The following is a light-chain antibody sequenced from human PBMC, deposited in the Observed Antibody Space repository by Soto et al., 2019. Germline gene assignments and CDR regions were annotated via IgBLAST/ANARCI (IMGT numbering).Light chain of an antibody. CDR3: QQGDSFPFT. Sequence: DIQMTQSPSSVSASVGDRVTISCRASQDISSWVAWYQQKPGRAPKLLISAASSLDSGVPRRFSGSGSGTDFSLIISSLQPEDFATYFCQQGDSFPFTFGGGTKVEI. V-gene: IGKV1-12*01. CDR2: AAS. CDR1: QDISSW. J-gene: IGKJ4*01.